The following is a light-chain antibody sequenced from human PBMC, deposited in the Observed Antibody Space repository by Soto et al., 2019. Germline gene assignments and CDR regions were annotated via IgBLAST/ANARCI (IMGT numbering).Light chain of an antibody. CDR3: AAWDDTLSGYV. Sequence: VLTHPPSASGTPGQRVTISCSGSISNIGSNYAFWYQHLPGMAPQLLIYSDNQRPSGVPDRFSGSKSGTSASLAISGLRSEDEADYYCAAWDDTLSGYVFGTGTKVTVL. V-gene: IGLV1-47*02. CDR1: ISNIGSNY. J-gene: IGLJ1*01. CDR2: SDN.